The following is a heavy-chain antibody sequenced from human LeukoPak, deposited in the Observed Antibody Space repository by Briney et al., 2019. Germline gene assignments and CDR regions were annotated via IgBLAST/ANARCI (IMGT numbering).Heavy chain of an antibody. CDR3: ARRSYDFWSGYYYYMDV. CDR2: IYPGDSDT. Sequence: GESLKISCKGSGYSFTSYWIGWVRQMPGKGLEWMGSIYPGDSDTRYSPSFQGQVTISADKSISTAYLQWSSLKASDTAMYYCARRSYDFWSGYYYYMDVWGKGTTVTVSS. D-gene: IGHD3-3*01. J-gene: IGHJ6*03. V-gene: IGHV5-51*01. CDR1: GYSFTSYW.